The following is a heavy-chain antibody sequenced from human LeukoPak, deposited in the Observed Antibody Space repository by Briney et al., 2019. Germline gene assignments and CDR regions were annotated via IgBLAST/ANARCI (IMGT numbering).Heavy chain of an antibody. J-gene: IGHJ4*02. CDR2: ITGDGSST. CDR1: GFTFGDCA. Sequence: GGSLRLSCAASGFTFGDCAMHWVRQAPGKGLELVSLITGDGSSTYYADSVKGRFTIFRDNSKNSLYVQMKSLRTEDTALYYCAKDMYDVAGGYWGQGTLVTVSS. V-gene: IGHV3-43*02. CDR3: AKDMYDVAGGY. D-gene: IGHD2-8*01.